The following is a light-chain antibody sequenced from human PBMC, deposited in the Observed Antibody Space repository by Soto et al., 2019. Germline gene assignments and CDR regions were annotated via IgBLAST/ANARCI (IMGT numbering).Light chain of an antibody. Sequence: EIVITQSPATLSVSTGERATLSCRASQSVSSNLAWYQQKPGQAPRLLIYGASTRATGIPDRFSGSGSGTDFTLTIIRLEPEDFAVYYCQQYGRSCTFGQGTKVDIK. CDR3: QQYGRSCT. J-gene: IGKJ1*01. CDR1: QSVSSN. CDR2: GAS. V-gene: IGKV3-20*01.